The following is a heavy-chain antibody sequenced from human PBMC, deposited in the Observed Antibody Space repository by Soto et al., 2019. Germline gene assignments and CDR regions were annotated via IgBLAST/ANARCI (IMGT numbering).Heavy chain of an antibody. CDR3: ARARHILLWFGESLSGMDV. CDR1: GGSISSSNW. J-gene: IGHJ6*02. D-gene: IGHD3-10*01. Sequence: QVQLQESGPGLVKPSGTLSLTCAVSGGSISSSNWWSWVRQPPGKGLEWIGEIYHSGSTNYNPSLKSRVTLSVDKSKNQFSLKLSSVTAADTAVYYCARARHILLWFGESLSGMDVWGQGTTVTVSS. V-gene: IGHV4-4*02. CDR2: IYHSGST.